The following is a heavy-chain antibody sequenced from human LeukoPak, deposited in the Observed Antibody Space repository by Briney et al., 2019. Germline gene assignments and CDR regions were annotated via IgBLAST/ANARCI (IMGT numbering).Heavy chain of an antibody. D-gene: IGHD6-19*01. J-gene: IGHJ5*02. Sequence: ASVKVSCKASGYTFTGYYMHWVGQAPGQGLEWMGRINPNSGGTNYAQKFQGRVTMTRDTSISTAYMELSRLRSDDTAVYYCARDLGLAVAGTSRGLAPNWFDPWGQGTLVTVSS. V-gene: IGHV1-2*06. CDR1: GYTFTGYY. CDR2: INPNSGGT. CDR3: ARDLGLAVAGTSRGLAPNWFDP.